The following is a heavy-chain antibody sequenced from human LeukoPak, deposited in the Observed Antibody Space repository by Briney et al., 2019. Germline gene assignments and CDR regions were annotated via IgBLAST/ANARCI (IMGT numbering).Heavy chain of an antibody. Sequence: RASVKVSCKASGYTFTGYYMHWVRQAPGQGLEWMGWINPKSGGINYAQKFQGRVTMTRDTSISTGYMEMSSLRSDDTAVYYCARDLQWELPRGDAFDIWGQGTMITVSS. V-gene: IGHV1-2*02. J-gene: IGHJ3*02. CDR3: ARDLQWELPRGDAFDI. CDR1: GYTFTGYY. CDR2: INPKSGGI. D-gene: IGHD1-26*01.